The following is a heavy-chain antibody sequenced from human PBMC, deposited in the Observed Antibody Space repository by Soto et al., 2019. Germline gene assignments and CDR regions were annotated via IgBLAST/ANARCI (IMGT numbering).Heavy chain of an antibody. CDR2: ISYDGSNK. V-gene: IGHV3-30*03. Sequence: QVQLVESGGGVVQPGRSLRLSCAASGFTFSSYGMHWVRQAPGKGLEWVAVISYDGSNKYYADSVKGRFTISRDNSKNKRYLQMNSLRAEDTAVYYCARDLVVVAATKWFDPWGQGTLVTVSS. D-gene: IGHD2-15*01. J-gene: IGHJ5*02. CDR3: ARDLVVVAATKWFDP. CDR1: GFTFSSYG.